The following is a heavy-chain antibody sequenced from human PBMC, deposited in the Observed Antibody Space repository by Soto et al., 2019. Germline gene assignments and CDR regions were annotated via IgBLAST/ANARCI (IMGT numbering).Heavy chain of an antibody. CDR2: ISGSGGST. D-gene: IGHD2-15*01. V-gene: IGHV3-23*01. Sequence: EVQLLESGGGLVQPGGGSLRLSCAASGFTFSNYAMIWVRQAPGKGLEWVSGISGSGGSTYYADSVKGRFTISRDNTKNTLSLQMNSLTAEDTAVYYCAKNRGGASAPFDYWGQGTLVTVSS. CDR3: AKNRGGASAPFDY. J-gene: IGHJ4*02. CDR1: GFTFSNYA.